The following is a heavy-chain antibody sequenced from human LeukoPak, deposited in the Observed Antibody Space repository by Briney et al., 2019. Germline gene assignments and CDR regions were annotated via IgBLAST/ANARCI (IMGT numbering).Heavy chain of an antibody. CDR3: ARSYCSGGSCWVYFDY. V-gene: IGHV4-59*08. D-gene: IGHD2-15*01. Sequence: SETLSLTCTVSGGSISSYYWSWIRQPPGKGLEWIGNIYYSGSTNYNPSLKGRVTISVDTSKNQFSLKLSSVTAADTAIYYCARSYCSGGSCWVYFDYWGQGTLVTVSS. CDR1: GGSISSYY. CDR2: IYYSGST. J-gene: IGHJ4*02.